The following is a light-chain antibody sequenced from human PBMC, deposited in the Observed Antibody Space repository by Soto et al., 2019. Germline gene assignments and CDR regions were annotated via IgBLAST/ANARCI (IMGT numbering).Light chain of an antibody. Sequence: IVMTQSPASLSVSPGERATLSYRASQSVDNSLAWYQQTPGQAPRLLIYGASTRATGIPASFSGGGSGTEFTLTISSLQSEDFAVYYCQQYAKWPWTFGQGTKVDI. CDR1: QSVDNS. CDR3: QQYAKWPWT. J-gene: IGKJ1*01. V-gene: IGKV3-15*01. CDR2: GAS.